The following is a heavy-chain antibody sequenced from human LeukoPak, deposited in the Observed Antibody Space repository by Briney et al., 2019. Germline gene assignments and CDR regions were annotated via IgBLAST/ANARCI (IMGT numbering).Heavy chain of an antibody. D-gene: IGHD2-2*01. CDR3: ARGYCSSTSCFLGWFDP. CDR2: IYYSGST. CDR1: GGSFSGYY. Sequence: PSETLSLTCAVYGGSFSGYYWSWIRQPPGKGLEWIGYIYYSGSTNYNPPLKSRVTISVDTSKNQFSLKLSSVTAADTAVYYCARGYCSSTSCFLGWFDPWGQGTLATVSS. J-gene: IGHJ5*02. V-gene: IGHV4-59*01.